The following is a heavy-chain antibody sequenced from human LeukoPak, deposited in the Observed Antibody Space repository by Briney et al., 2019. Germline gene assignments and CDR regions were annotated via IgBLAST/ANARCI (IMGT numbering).Heavy chain of an antibody. CDR1: GGSISSYY. CDR3: ARRRNSLSGYYYMDV. V-gene: IGHV4-59*08. D-gene: IGHD6-6*01. CDR2: IYYSGST. J-gene: IGHJ6*03. Sequence: SSETLSLTCTVSGGSISSYYWSWIRQPPGKGLEWIGYIYYSGSTNYNPSLKSRVTISVDTSKNQFSLKLSSVTAADTAVYYCARRRNSLSGYYYMDVWGKGTTVTVSS.